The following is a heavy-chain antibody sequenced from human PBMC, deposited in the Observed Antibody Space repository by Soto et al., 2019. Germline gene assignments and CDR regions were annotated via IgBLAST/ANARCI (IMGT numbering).Heavy chain of an antibody. CDR1: GCTFRSYA. V-gene: IGHV1-69*13. Sequence: SVQVSFLACGCTFRSYAISGVRQAPGQVVEGMGGIIPDCGTANYAQKFQGRVTITADESTRTAYMELSRLRSENTAVYYCAGYCSSTSCYQFDWFDPWGQGTLVTVSS. CDR2: IIPDCGTA. J-gene: IGHJ5*02. CDR3: AGYCSSTSCYQFDWFDP. D-gene: IGHD2-2*01.